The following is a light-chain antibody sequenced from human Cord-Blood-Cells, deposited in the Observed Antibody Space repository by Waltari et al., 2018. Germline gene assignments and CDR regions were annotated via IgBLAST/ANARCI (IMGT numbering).Light chain of an antibody. CDR3: QSYDSSLSGSV. J-gene: IGLJ2*01. CDR1: SPTIGAGYD. CDR2: CNS. V-gene: IGLV1-40*01. Sequence: QSVLTQPPSVSGAPGQRVTISCTGRSPTIGAGYDVHWYQPLPGTAPKLLIYCNSNRPSGVPDRFSGSKSGTSASLAITGLQAEDEADYYCQSYDSSLSGSVFGGGTKLTVL.